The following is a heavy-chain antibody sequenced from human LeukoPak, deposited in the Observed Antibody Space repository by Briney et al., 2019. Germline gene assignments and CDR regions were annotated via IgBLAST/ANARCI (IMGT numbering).Heavy chain of an antibody. J-gene: IGHJ4*02. CDR2: MSPNSDNT. CDR3: ARTRSAYYDSSGYSV. Sequence: GSSVKVSCKASGYTFTSYDIHWVRQATGQGLEWMGWMSPNSDNTGYGQKFQGRVTMTRDTSISTAYMELSSLRSEDTAVYYCARTRSAYYDSSGYSVWGQGPLVTVSS. D-gene: IGHD3-22*01. V-gene: IGHV1-8*01. CDR1: GYTFTSYD.